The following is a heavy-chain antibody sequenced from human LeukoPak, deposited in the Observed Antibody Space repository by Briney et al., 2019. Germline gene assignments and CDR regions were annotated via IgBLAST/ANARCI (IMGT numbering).Heavy chain of an antibody. J-gene: IGHJ6*03. CDR3: AKGGRGAYYYYYMDV. CDR2: ISGSGGST. Sequence: GGSLRLSCAASGFTFSSYAMSWVRQAPGKGLEWVSAISGSGGSTYYADSVKGRFTISRDNSKNTLYLQMNSLRAEGTAVYYCAKGGRGAYYYYYMDVWGKGTTVTVSS. V-gene: IGHV3-23*01. D-gene: IGHD2-15*01. CDR1: GFTFSSYA.